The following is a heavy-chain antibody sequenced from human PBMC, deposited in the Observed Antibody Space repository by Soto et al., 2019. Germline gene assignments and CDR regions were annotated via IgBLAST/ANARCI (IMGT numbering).Heavy chain of an antibody. CDR1: GGTFSSYA. V-gene: IGHV1-69*13. Sequence: SVKVSCKASGGTFSSYAISWVRQAPGQGLEWMGGIIPIFGTANYAQKFQGRVTITADESASTAYMELSSLRSEDTAVYYCARVCSSTSCYEFDPWGQGTLVTVSS. D-gene: IGHD2-2*01. CDR2: IIPIFGTA. J-gene: IGHJ5*02. CDR3: ARVCSSTSCYEFDP.